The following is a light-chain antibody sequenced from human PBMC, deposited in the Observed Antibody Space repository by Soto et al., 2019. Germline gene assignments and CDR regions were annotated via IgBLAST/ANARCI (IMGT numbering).Light chain of an antibody. Sequence: ENVFTESPCTLSLSPGARATLSCRASQSVSNNYLAWYQQKPGQAPRLLIYGASNRATGIPDRFSGSGSGTDFTLSISRLEPEDFAVYYCQQYGSSPTFGQGTKVDIK. CDR3: QQYGSSPT. CDR2: GAS. V-gene: IGKV3-20*01. J-gene: IGKJ1*01. CDR1: QSVSNNY.